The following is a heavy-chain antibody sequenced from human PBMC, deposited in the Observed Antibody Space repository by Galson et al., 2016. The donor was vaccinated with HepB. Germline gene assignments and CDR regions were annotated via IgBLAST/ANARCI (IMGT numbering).Heavy chain of an antibody. V-gene: IGHV3-49*03. J-gene: IGHJ4*02. CDR2: IRSKPYGGTT. Sequence: SLRLSCAASDAVNWFRQAPGKGLQWVGYIRSKPYGGTTEYAASVKGRFTISRDDSKMIAYLQMNSLKTEDTALYYCSRVALVSGGDYWGQGTLVTVSS. CDR3: SRVALVSGGDY. CDR1: DA. D-gene: IGHD3-10*02.